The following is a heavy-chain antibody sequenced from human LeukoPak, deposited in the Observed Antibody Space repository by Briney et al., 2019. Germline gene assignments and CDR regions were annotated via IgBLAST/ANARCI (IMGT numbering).Heavy chain of an antibody. Sequence: GASVKVSCKASGYTFTSYGISWVRQAPGQGLEWMGWISAYNGNTNYAQKLQDRVTMTTDTSTSTAYMELRSLRSDDTAVYYCARDAYNWNDAGSFDYWGQGTLVTVSS. CDR2: ISAYNGNT. CDR1: GYTFTSYG. CDR3: ARDAYNWNDAGSFDY. J-gene: IGHJ4*02. D-gene: IGHD1-1*01. V-gene: IGHV1-18*01.